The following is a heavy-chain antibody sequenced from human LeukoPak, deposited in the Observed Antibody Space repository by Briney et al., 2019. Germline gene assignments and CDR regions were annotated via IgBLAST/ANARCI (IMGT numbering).Heavy chain of an antibody. V-gene: IGHV3-7*01. CDR1: GFTFSRYW. J-gene: IGHJ4*02. CDR2: IKQDGSEK. CDR3: ARSAGSSSWYEGYYFDY. Sequence: GGSLRLSCAASGFTFSRYWMSWVRQAPGKGLEWVANIKQDGSEKYYVDSVKGRFTISRDNAKNSLYLQMNSLRAEVTAVYYCARSAGSSSWYEGYYFDYWGQGTLVTVSS. D-gene: IGHD6-13*01.